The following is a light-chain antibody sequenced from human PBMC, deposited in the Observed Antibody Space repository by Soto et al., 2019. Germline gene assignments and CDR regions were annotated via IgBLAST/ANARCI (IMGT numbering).Light chain of an antibody. CDR1: QSVSSN. Sequence: EIVMTQSPATLSVSPGERATLSCRASQSVSSNLAGYQQKPGQAPRLLIYGASTRATGIPARCSGSGSGTEFILTISSLLSEDLAVYYCQQYNNWPPLTFGGGTKVEIK. CDR3: QQYNNWPPLT. J-gene: IGKJ4*01. CDR2: GAS. V-gene: IGKV3-15*01.